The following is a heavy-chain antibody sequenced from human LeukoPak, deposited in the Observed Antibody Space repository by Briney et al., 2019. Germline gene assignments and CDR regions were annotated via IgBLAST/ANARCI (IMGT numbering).Heavy chain of an antibody. CDR3: SRLDQLLGSYYMDA. CDR1: GFTFGDYP. CDR2: IRSKAYGGTT. J-gene: IGHJ6*03. D-gene: IGHD2-2*01. Sequence: GGSLRLSCTASGFTFGDYPMSWFRQAPGKGLEWVGFIRSKAYGGTTEYAASVKGRITISRDDSKSIAYLQMNSLKTEDTAVYYCSRLDQLLGSYYMDAWGKGTTVTVSS. V-gene: IGHV3-49*03.